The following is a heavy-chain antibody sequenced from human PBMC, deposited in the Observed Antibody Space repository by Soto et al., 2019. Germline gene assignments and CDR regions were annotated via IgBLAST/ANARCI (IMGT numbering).Heavy chain of an antibody. CDR2: ISAYNGNT. J-gene: IGHJ5*02. Sequence: QVQLVQSGAEVKKPGASVKVSCKASGYTFTIYGISWVRHAPGQGLEWMGWISAYNGNTNYAQKLQGRLTMTTDASTSTAYMELRSLISDGMAVYYYARVKFAWILYGHNGFDPLVKGTLVTVSS. V-gene: IGHV1-18*03. CDR1: GYTFTIYG. D-gene: IGHD2-2*03. CDR3: ARVKFAWILYGHNGFDP.